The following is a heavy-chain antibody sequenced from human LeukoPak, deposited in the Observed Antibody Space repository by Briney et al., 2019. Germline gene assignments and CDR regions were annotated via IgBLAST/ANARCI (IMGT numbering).Heavy chain of an antibody. J-gene: IGHJ4*02. CDR1: GGSFSGYY. D-gene: IGHD2-2*01. CDR3: ARAGEVVPAATFDY. Sequence: SETLSLTCAVYGGSFSGYYWSWIRQPPGKGLEWIGEINHSGSTNYNPSLKSRVTISVDTSKNQFSLKLSPVTAADTAVYYCARAGEVVPAATFDYWGQGTLVTVSS. CDR2: INHSGST. V-gene: IGHV4-34*01.